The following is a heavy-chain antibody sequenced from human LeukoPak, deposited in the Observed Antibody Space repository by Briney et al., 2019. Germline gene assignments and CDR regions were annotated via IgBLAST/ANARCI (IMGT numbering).Heavy chain of an antibody. CDR3: AKDKVVAATGFFDY. CDR1: GFTFDDYA. CDR2: ISWNSGSI. V-gene: IGHV3-9*01. D-gene: IGHD2-15*01. Sequence: GRSLRLSCAASGFTFDDYAMHWVRQAPGKGLEWVSGISWNSGSIGYADSVKGRFTTSRDNAKNSLYLQMNSLRAEDTALYYCAKDKVVAATGFFDYWGQGTLVTVSS. J-gene: IGHJ4*02.